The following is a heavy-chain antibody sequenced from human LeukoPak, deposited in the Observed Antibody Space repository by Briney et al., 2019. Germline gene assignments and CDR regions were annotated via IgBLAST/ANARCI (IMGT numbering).Heavy chain of an antibody. J-gene: IGHJ4*02. V-gene: IGHV3-49*03. Sequence: PGRSLRLSCTASGFTFGDYAMSWFRQAPGKGLEWVGFIRSKAYGGTTEYAASVKGRFTISRDDSKSIAYLQMNSLKTEDTAVYYCTRDYVLGYCSGGSCYSDYWGQGTLVTVSS. CDR1: GFTFGDYA. CDR3: TRDYVLGYCSGGSCYSDY. CDR2: IRSKAYGGTT. D-gene: IGHD2-15*01.